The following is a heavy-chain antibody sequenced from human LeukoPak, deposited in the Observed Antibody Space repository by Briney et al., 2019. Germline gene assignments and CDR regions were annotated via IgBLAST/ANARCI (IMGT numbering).Heavy chain of an antibody. V-gene: IGHV3-23*01. CDR1: GFIFSSYG. CDR2: ISGSVHST. CDR3: AKDQLNRFCSGGSCSITHDS. J-gene: IGHJ4*02. Sequence: GGSLRLSCAASGFIFSSYGMSWVRQAPGQGLEWVSAISGSVHSTYYSDSVKGRFTISKDTSKNTLYLQMNSLRAEDTAIYYCAKDQLNRFCSGGSCSITHDSWGQGTLVTVSS. D-gene: IGHD2-15*01.